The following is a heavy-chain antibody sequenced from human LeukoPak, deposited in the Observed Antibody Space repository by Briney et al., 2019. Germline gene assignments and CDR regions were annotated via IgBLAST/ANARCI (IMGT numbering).Heavy chain of an antibody. CDR2: IYYSGST. D-gene: IGHD3-22*01. V-gene: IGHV4-59*01. J-gene: IGHJ3*02. CDR3: ARDIYDSSGQRFDI. CDR1: AGSISTYY. Sequence: SETLSLTCTVSAGSISTYYWSCIRQPPGNGLEWIGYIYYSGSTNYNPSLKSRVTISVDTSKNQFSLKLSSVTAADTAVYYCARDIYDSSGQRFDIWGQGTMVTVSS.